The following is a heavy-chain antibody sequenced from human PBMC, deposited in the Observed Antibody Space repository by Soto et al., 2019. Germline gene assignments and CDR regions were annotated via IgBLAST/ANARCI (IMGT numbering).Heavy chain of an antibody. Sequence: SETLSLTCAVYGGSFSGYYWSWIRQPPGKGLEWIGEINHSGSTNYNPSLKSRVTISVDTSKNQFSLKLSSVTAADTVVYYCATLVVKNYYYGMDVWGQGTTVTVSS. CDR2: INHSGST. CDR3: ATLVVKNYYYGMDV. D-gene: IGHD2-15*01. J-gene: IGHJ6*02. CDR1: GGSFSGYY. V-gene: IGHV4-34*01.